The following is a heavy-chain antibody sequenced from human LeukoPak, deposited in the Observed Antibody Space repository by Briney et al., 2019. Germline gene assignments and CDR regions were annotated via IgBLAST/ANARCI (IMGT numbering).Heavy chain of an antibody. CDR3: HMVRGGGYFXY. D-gene: IGHD3-10*01. J-gene: IGHJ4*02. V-gene: IGHV4-34*01. CDR1: GGSFSAYY. CDR2: INHSGST. Sequence: TSETLSLTCAVYGGSFSAYYWSCIRQSPGKGLEWIGEINHSGSTNYNPSLKSRVTMSVDTSKNQFSLNLTSVTAADTAVYYCHMVRGGGYFXYXXXXTLVTVSX.